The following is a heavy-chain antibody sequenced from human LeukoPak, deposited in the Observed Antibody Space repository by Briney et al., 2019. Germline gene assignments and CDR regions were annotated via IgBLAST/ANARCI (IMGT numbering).Heavy chain of an antibody. Sequence: ASVKVSCKASGYTFTGYYMHWVRQAPGQGLEWMGWINPNSGGTNYAQKFQGRVTMTRDTSISTAYMELSRLRSEDTAVYYCAKEGWLQFDYFDYWGQGTLVTVSS. CDR3: AKEGWLQFDYFDY. CDR1: GYTFTGYY. J-gene: IGHJ4*02. V-gene: IGHV1-2*02. CDR2: INPNSGGT. D-gene: IGHD5-24*01.